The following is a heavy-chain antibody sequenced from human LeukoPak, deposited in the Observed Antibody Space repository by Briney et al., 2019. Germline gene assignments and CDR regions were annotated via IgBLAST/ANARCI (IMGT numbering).Heavy chain of an antibody. CDR3: ARDQNY. CDR1: GFTVSTNY. J-gene: IGHJ4*02. V-gene: IGHV3-66*02. Sequence: GGSLRLSCVASGFTVSTNYMSWVRQAPGKGLEWVSVTYSGGTTYYADSVKGRFTISTDNSQNTLYHQMNSLRPEDTAVYYCARDQNYWGQGTLVTVSS. CDR2: TYSGGTT.